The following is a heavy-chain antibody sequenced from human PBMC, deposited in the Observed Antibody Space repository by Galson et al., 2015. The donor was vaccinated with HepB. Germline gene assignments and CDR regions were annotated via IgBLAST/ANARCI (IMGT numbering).Heavy chain of an antibody. Sequence: SLRLSCAASGFTFSDYWLSWIRQAPGKGLEWLSYISSTGSYTNYADSVKGRFTISRDNAKNSLYLQMNSLRAEDTAVYYCAKDGEGMDVWGQGTTVTVSS. CDR1: GFTFSDYW. J-gene: IGHJ6*02. V-gene: IGHV3-11*06. CDR3: AKDGEGMDV. D-gene: IGHD3-10*01. CDR2: ISSTGSYT.